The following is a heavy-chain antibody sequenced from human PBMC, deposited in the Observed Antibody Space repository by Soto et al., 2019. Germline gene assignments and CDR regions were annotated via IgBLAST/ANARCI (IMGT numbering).Heavy chain of an antibody. CDR1: GGSVSTSSYY. V-gene: IGHV4-39*01. CDR2: IFYSGST. D-gene: IGHD1-26*01. J-gene: IGHJ5*01. CDR3: ARQEAATGRGFWFDS. Sequence: SETLSLTCTVSGGSVSTSSYYWCWIRQPPGKGLDWIGSIFYSGSTYYSPSLKSRISLSVDTSKNQFSLNLSSVSASDTAVYYCARQEAATGRGFWFDSWGQGTLVTVSS.